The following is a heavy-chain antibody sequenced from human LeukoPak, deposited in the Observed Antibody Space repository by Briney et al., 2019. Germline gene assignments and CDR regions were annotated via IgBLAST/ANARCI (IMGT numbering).Heavy chain of an antibody. J-gene: IGHJ4*02. CDR1: GGSFSGYY. D-gene: IGHD6-6*01. CDR2: INHSGST. V-gene: IGHV4-34*01. Sequence: SETLSLTCAVYGGSFSGYYWSWIRQPPGKGLEWIGEINHSGSTNYNPSLKSRVTISVDTSKNQFSLKLSSVTAADTAVYYCARARGQLGEFDYWGQGTLVTVSS. CDR3: ARARGQLGEFDY.